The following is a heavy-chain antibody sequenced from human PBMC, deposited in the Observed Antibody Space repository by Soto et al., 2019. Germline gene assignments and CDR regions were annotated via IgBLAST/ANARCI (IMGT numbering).Heavy chain of an antibody. V-gene: IGHV1-3*01. CDR3: ARDSYCSSTSCYFYFDY. D-gene: IGHD2-2*01. CDR1: GYTFTSYA. J-gene: IGHJ4*02. Sequence: ASVKLSCKASGYTFTSYAMHWVRQAPGQRLEWMGWINAGNGNTKYSQKFQGRVTITRDTSASTAYMELSSLRSEDTAVYYCARDSYCSSTSCYFYFDYWGQGTLVTVSS. CDR2: INAGNGNT.